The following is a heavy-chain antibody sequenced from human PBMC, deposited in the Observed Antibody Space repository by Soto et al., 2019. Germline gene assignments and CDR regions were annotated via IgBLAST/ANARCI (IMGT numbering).Heavy chain of an antibody. J-gene: IGHJ6*02. CDR2: IWYDGSNK. Sequence: PVVSLRLSCAASGFTFSSYGMHWVRQAPGKGLEWVAVIWYDGSNKYYADSVKGRFTISRDNSKNTLYLQMNSLRAEDTAVYYCARALAATYYYFGMDVWGQGNTVTVYS. CDR3: ARALAATYYYFGMDV. D-gene: IGHD6-13*01. V-gene: IGHV3-33*01. CDR1: GFTFSSYG.